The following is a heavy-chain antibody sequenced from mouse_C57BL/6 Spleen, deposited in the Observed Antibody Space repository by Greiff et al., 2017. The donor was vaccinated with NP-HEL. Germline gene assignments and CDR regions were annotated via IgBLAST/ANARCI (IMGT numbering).Heavy chain of an antibody. CDR2: IDPETGGT. Sequence: QVQLQQSGAELVRPGASVTLSCKASGYTFTDYEMHWVKQTPVHGLEWIGAIDPETGGTAYNQKFKGKAILTADKSSSTAYMELRSLTSEDSAVYYCTVVVSPYWYFDVWGTGTTVTVSS. D-gene: IGHD1-1*01. CDR1: GYTFTDYE. J-gene: IGHJ1*03. CDR3: TVVVSPYWYFDV. V-gene: IGHV1-15*01.